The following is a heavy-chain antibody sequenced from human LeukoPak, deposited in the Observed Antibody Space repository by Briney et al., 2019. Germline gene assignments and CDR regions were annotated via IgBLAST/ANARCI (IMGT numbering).Heavy chain of an antibody. CDR3: ARLWDY. CDR1: GGSISSTTYY. J-gene: IGHJ4*02. V-gene: IGHV4-39*01. Sequence: KPSETLSLTCTVSGGSISSTTYYWGWIRQPPGGWLEWIGSIYYSGSTYYNPSLKSRVTISADTSKNQFSLRLTSVTAADTAVYYCARLWDYWGQGTLVTVSS. D-gene: IGHD3-10*01. CDR2: IYYSGST.